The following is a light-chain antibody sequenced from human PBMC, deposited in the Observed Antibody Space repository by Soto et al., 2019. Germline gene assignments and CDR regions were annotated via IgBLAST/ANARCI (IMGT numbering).Light chain of an antibody. V-gene: IGKV1-39*01. CDR2: AAS. Sequence: IQMTSSPSFLYASVGDRVTITCRASQSISSYLNWYQQKPGKAPKLLIYAASSLQSGGPSRFSGSGSVTDFTLTISSLQPEDFATYYFQHSSSTPSITVGRGIRLEIK. J-gene: IGKJ5*01. CDR3: QHSSSTPSIT. CDR1: QSISSY.